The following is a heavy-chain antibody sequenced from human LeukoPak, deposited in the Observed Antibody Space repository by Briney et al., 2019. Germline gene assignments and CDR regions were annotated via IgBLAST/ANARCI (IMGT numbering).Heavy chain of an antibody. CDR2: IWYDGSNK. CDR1: EFIFSSYA. Sequence: GGSLRLSCVASEFIFSSYAMHWVRQAPGKGLEWVAVIWYDGSNKYYADSVKGRFTISRDNSKNTLYLQMNSLRAEDTAVYYCARGGVFWSGYYQRDGMDVWGQGTTVTVSS. J-gene: IGHJ6*02. CDR3: ARGGVFWSGYYQRDGMDV. V-gene: IGHV3-33*08. D-gene: IGHD3-3*01.